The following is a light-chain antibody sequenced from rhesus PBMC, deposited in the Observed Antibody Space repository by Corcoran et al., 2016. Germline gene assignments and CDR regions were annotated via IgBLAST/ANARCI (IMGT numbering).Light chain of an antibody. CDR1: GNVHNY. CDR3: QQGYGTPFT. J-gene: IGKJ3*01. CDR2: GAS. V-gene: IGKV1-74*01. Sequence: DVQMTQSPSSLSASVGDRVTITCRASGNVHNYLNWYQQKPGKAPGLLIYGASTLKSGVPSRFSGSGSGTEYTFTISSLQPEDVATYYCQQGYGTPFTFGPGTKLDIK.